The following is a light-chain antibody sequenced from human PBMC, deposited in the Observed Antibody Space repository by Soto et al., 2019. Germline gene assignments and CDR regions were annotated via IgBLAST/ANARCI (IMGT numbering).Light chain of an antibody. CDR3: TSYTSTSTPYV. CDR2: DVY. Sequence: QSVLTQPASVSGSPGESITISCAGTSSEIVRYTYVSWYQQHPGKAPKLIIYDVYNRPSGVSYRFSGSKSGNTASLTISVLQAEDEADYYCTSYTSTSTPYVFGGGTKVTVL. V-gene: IGLV2-14*01. J-gene: IGLJ1*01. CDR1: SSEIVRYTY.